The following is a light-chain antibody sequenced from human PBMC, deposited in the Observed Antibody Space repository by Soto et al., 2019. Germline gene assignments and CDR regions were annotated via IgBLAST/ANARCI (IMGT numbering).Light chain of an antibody. V-gene: IGKV1-39*01. CDR1: QSISVH. Sequence: DIQMTQSPSSLSASVRDTVTITCRASQSISVHLNWYQQKPGEVPKLLIYAASNLHSGVPSRFSGSGSETDFALTISSLQPEYFATYYCQQSYITPYTFGQGTRLEIK. CDR2: AAS. J-gene: IGKJ2*01. CDR3: QQSYITPYT.